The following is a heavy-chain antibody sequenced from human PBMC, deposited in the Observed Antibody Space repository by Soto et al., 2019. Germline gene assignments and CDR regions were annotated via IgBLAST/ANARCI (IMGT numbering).Heavy chain of an antibody. CDR1: GGSFSGYY. CDR3: ARGTRHDYYFGMDV. CDR2: INHSGST. D-gene: IGHD1-1*01. Sequence: PSETLSLTCAVYGGSFSGYYWSWIRQPPGKGLERIGEINHSGSTNYNPSLKSRVTISVDTSKNQFSLKLSSVTAADTAVYYCARGTRHDYYFGMDVWGQDTTVTVSS. V-gene: IGHV4-34*01. J-gene: IGHJ6*02.